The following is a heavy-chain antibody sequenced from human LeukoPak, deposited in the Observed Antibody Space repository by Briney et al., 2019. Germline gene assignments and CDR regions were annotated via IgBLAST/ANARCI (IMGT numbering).Heavy chain of an antibody. D-gene: IGHD3-10*01. CDR3: ARDREPYGSGSLSP. V-gene: IGHV3-30*02. CDR1: GFTFSSYG. J-gene: IGHJ5*02. CDR2: IRYDGSNK. Sequence: GGSLRLSCAASGFTFSSYGMHWVRQAPGKGLEWVAFIRYDGSNKYYADSVKGRFTISRDNAKNTLYLQMNSLRAEDTAVYYCARDREPYGSGSLSPWGQGTLVTVSS.